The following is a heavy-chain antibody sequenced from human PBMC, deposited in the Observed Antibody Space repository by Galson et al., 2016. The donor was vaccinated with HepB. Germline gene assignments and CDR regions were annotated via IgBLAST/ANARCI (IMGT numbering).Heavy chain of an antibody. J-gene: IGHJ6*02. V-gene: IGHV3-21*01. CDR1: GFTFSGYS. D-gene: IGHD3-16*01. CDR2: ITRSSDYI. CDR3: AGEMHYDDVWGSYPSPDYYGMGV. Sequence: SLRLSCAASGFTFSGYSMNWVRQAPGKGLEWVSSITRSSDYIYYADSVKGRFTISRDNAKKSVSLHMNRLRAEDTAVYYCAGEMHYDDVWGSYPSPDYYGMGVWGQGTTVTVSS.